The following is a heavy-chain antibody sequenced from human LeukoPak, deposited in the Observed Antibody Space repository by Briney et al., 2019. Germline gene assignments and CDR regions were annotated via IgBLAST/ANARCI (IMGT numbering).Heavy chain of an antibody. Sequence: SETLSLTCTVSGDSIKSYYWNWFRQPPGKGLEWIGYIFYSGSTNYNPSLRSRVTISVDTSKNQFSLKLSSVTAADTAVYYCAREPRYSDWGSFDIWGQGTTVTVSS. J-gene: IGHJ3*02. D-gene: IGHD5-18*01. V-gene: IGHV4-59*12. CDR3: AREPRYSDWGSFDI. CDR2: IFYSGST. CDR1: GDSIKSYY.